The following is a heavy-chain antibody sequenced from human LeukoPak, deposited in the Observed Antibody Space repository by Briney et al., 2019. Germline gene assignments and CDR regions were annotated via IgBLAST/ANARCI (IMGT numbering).Heavy chain of an antibody. J-gene: IGHJ4*02. Sequence: GASVKVSCKASGYTFTTYDINWVRQAAGQGLEWMGWMNPHSGNAGYAQKFQGRATMTTDTSTSTAYMELRSLRSDDTAVYYCARGDRELLDYWGQGTLVTVSS. CDR3: ARGDRELLDY. V-gene: IGHV1-8*01. CDR2: MNPHSGNA. CDR1: GYTFTTYD. D-gene: IGHD1-1*01.